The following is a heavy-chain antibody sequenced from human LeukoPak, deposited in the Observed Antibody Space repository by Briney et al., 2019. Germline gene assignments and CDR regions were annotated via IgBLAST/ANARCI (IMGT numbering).Heavy chain of an antibody. CDR3: AKDLQPYSSGWDDHFDY. CDR2: ISGSGGST. Sequence: GGSLRLSCAASGFTFSSYGMRWVRQAPGKGLEWVSAISGSGGSTYYADSVKGRFTISRDNSKNTLYLQMNSLRAEDTAVYFCAKDLQPYSSGWDDHFDYWGQGTLVTVSS. D-gene: IGHD6-19*01. CDR1: GFTFSSYG. J-gene: IGHJ4*02. V-gene: IGHV3-23*01.